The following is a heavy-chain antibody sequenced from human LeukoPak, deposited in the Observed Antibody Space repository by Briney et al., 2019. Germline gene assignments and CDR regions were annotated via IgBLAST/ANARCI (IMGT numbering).Heavy chain of an antibody. Sequence: SVKVSCKASGGTFSSYAISWVRQAPGQGLEWMGGIIPIFGTANYAQKFQGRVTITADESTSTAYMELSSLKSEDTAVYYCARGGATMIVVVTEFDPWGQGTLVTVSS. D-gene: IGHD3-22*01. CDR1: GGTFSSYA. CDR2: IIPIFGTA. CDR3: ARGGATMIVVVTEFDP. V-gene: IGHV1-69*13. J-gene: IGHJ5*02.